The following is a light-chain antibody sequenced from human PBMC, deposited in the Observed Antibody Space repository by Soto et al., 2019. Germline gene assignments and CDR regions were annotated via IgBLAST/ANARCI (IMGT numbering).Light chain of an antibody. CDR2: INSDGSH. J-gene: IGLJ2*01. CDR3: QTWGAGVV. V-gene: IGLV4-69*01. Sequence: QPVLTQSPSASASLGASVKLTCTLTSGHSRNAIAWHQQQPEKAPRYLMKINSDGSHYNGDGIPDRFSGSSSGAERYLTISSLQSEDEADYYCQTWGAGVVFGGGTKLTVL. CDR1: SGHSRNA.